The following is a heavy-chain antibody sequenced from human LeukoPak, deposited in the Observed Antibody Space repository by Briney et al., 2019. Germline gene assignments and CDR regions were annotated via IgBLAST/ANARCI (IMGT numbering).Heavy chain of an antibody. V-gene: IGHV3-23*01. J-gene: IGHJ4*02. CDR3: AKDVGKWESLHFFDY. D-gene: IGHD1-26*01. CDR1: GFTFSTNS. CDR2: ISGSGAST. Sequence: GGSLRLSCLTSGFTFSTNSMSWVRQAPGKGLEWISGISGSGASTYYADSVTGRFTISRDNSRNTLYLQMNSLRGDDTAVYYCAKDVGKWESLHFFDYWGQGTLVTVSS.